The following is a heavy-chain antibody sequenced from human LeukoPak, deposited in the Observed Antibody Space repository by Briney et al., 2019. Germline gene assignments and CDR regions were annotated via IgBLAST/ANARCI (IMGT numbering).Heavy chain of an antibody. D-gene: IGHD6-13*01. J-gene: IGHJ5*02. Sequence: SQTLSLTCAVSGGSISSGDYSWSWIRQPPGKGLEWIGYIYYSGGTYYNPSLKSRVTISVDTSKNQFSLKLSSVTAADTAVYYCARAIIAAAGRWFDPWGQGTLVTVSS. CDR2: IYYSGGT. CDR3: ARAIIAAAGRWFDP. V-gene: IGHV4-30-4*07. CDR1: GGSISSGDYS.